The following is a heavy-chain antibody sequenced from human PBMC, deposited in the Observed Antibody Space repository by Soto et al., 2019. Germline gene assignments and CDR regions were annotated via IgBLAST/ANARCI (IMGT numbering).Heavy chain of an antibody. D-gene: IGHD2-21*02. CDR1: GFSLRTYGVG. CDR3: IQGRCGGDIPQSYPSHYDYGVDV. V-gene: IGHV2-5*02. CDR2: IYWDNDK. Sequence: QITLKESGPTLVKPTQTLTLTCSVSGFSLRTYGVGVGWIRQPPGKTLEWLAPIYWDNDKRYSPSLKSRLNSTKDPSENQVVLTMTTMDPVDTATYSCIQGRCGGDIPQSYPSHYDYGVDVWGKGTTVTVSA. J-gene: IGHJ6*04.